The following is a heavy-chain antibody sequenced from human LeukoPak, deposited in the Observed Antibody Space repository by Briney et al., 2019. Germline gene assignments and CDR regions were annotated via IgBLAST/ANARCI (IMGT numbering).Heavy chain of an antibody. V-gene: IGHV5-51*01. D-gene: IGHD3-22*01. CDR1: GYSFTSHW. Sequence: GESLKISCKGSGYSFTSHWIGWVRQMPGKGLDWMGIIYPGDSETRYSPSFQGQVTISADKSISTAYLQWSSLKASGTAMYYCARRYYYDSSGYYLAHDAFDIWGQGTMVTVSS. CDR2: IYPGDSET. CDR3: ARRYYYDSSGYYLAHDAFDI. J-gene: IGHJ3*02.